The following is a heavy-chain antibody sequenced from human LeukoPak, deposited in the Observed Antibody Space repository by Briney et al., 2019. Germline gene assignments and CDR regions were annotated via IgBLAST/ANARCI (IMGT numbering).Heavy chain of an antibody. Sequence: GGSLRLSCAASGFTFSSYDMHWVRQATGKGLEWVSAIGTAGDTYYPGSVKGRFTISRDNSKNTLYLQMNSLRAEDTAVYYCARVASTSRGLPWGYWGQGTLVTVSS. D-gene: IGHD2-2*01. CDR1: GFTFSSYD. V-gene: IGHV3-13*01. CDR3: ARVASTSRGLPWGY. CDR2: IGTAGDT. J-gene: IGHJ4*02.